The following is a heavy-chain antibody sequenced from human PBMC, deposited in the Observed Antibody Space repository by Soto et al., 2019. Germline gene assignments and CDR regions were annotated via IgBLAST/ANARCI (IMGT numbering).Heavy chain of an antibody. CDR2: ISSSSSYI. Sequence: PGGSLRLSCAASGFTFSSYSMNWVRQAPGKGLEWVSSISSSSSYIYYADPVKGRFTISRDNAKNSLYLQMNSLRAEDTAVYYCAREIYDFWSGPYYYYMDVWGKGTTVTVSS. J-gene: IGHJ6*03. CDR3: AREIYDFWSGPYYYYMDV. D-gene: IGHD3-3*01. V-gene: IGHV3-21*01. CDR1: GFTFSSYS.